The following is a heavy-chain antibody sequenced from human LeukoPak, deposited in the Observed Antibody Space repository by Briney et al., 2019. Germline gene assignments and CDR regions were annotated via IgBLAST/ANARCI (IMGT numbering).Heavy chain of an antibody. D-gene: IGHD6-19*01. CDR1: GFTFSAYS. CDR2: ISTTASPV. V-gene: IGHV3-48*02. CDR3: AKEAVAGTNWFDP. J-gene: IGHJ5*02. Sequence: GGSLRLSCAASGFTFSAYSMNWVRQAPGRGLEWVSYISTTASPVYYADSVKGRFTISRDNAKNSLYLQMNNLRDEDTAIYYCAKEAVAGTNWFDPWGQGTLVTVSS.